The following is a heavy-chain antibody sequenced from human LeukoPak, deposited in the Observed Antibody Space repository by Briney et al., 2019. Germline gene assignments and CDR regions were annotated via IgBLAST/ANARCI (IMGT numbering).Heavy chain of an antibody. D-gene: IGHD2-21*02. CDR2: ISYDGSNK. CDR3: ARDSKAYCGGDCYHGAMDV. V-gene: IGHV3-30*04. J-gene: IGHJ6*03. Sequence: GSLRLSCAASGFTFSSYAMHWVRQAPGKGLEWVTVISYDGSNKYYADSVKGRFTISRDNSKNTLYLQMNSLRAEDTAVYYCARDSKAYCGGDCYHGAMDVWGKGTTVTVSS. CDR1: GFTFSSYA.